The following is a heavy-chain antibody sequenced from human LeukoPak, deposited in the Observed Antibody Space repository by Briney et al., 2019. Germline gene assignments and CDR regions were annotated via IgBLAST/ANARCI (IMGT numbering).Heavy chain of an antibody. CDR3: ARDRSSGTLDDAFDI. J-gene: IGHJ3*02. D-gene: IGHD1-26*01. Sequence: GGSLRLSCAASGFTFSSYSMNWVRQAPGKGLEWVSSISSSSSYIYYADSVKGRFTISRDNAKNSLYLQMHSLRAEDTAVYYCARDRSSGTLDDAFDIWGQGTMVTVSS. V-gene: IGHV3-21*01. CDR2: ISSSSSYI. CDR1: GFTFSSYS.